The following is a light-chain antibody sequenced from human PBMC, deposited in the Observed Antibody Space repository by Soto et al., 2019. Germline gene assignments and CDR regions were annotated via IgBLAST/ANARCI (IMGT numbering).Light chain of an antibody. J-gene: IGKJ1*01. CDR1: QSVSSN. CDR3: QQYNNWPPVT. V-gene: IGKV3-15*01. Sequence: EIVMTQSPATLSVSPGERATLSCRASQSVSSNLAWYQQKPGQAPRLLIYGASTRAIGIPARFSGSGSGTEFTLTISSLQSEDFAVYYCQQYNNWPPVTFGHGTKVDIK. CDR2: GAS.